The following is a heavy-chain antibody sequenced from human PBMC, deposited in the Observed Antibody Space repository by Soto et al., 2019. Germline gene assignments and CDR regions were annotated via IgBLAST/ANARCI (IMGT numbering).Heavy chain of an antibody. CDR2: IYSDGTT. J-gene: IGHJ6*02. D-gene: IGHD2-2*01. Sequence: SETLSLTCTVSGGSISGYYWSWVRQPAGKGLEWVGRIYSDGTTNYSPSLKSRVTMSLDTSKDQFSLHLHSVTAADTAVYYCSRVGCSNSKCYTRGMDVWGQGTTVTVSS. V-gene: IGHV4-4*07. CDR3: SRVGCSNSKCYTRGMDV. CDR1: GGSISGYY.